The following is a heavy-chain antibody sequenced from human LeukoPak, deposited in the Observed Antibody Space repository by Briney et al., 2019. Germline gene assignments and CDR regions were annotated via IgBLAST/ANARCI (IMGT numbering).Heavy chain of an antibody. CDR1: GFTFNSYG. J-gene: IGHJ4*02. V-gene: IGHV3-30*18. D-gene: IGHD4-11*01. CDR2: ISYDGSNK. Sequence: QPGRSLRLSCAASGFTFNSYGMHWVRQAPGNGLEWVAVISYDGSNKYYADPVKGRFTISRDNSKNTLYLQMNSLRAEDTAVYYCAKDQTTVWIGHADYWGQGTLVTVSS. CDR3: AKDQTTVWIGHADY.